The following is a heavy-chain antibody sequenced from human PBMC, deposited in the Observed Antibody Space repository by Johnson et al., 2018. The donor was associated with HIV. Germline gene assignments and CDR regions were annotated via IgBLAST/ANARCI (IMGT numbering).Heavy chain of an antibody. CDR2: ISWDSRSI. Sequence: VQLVESGGGLVQPGRSLRLSCAASGFTFDDYAVHWVRQAPGKGLEWVSGISWDSRSIGYADSVKGRFTISRDKAKNSLYLQINSLRAEDTALYYCAKDIGYNWNDEGAFDIWGQGTMVTFSS. CDR1: GFTFDDYA. V-gene: IGHV3-9*01. CDR3: AKDIGYNWNDEGAFDI. D-gene: IGHD1-1*01. J-gene: IGHJ3*02.